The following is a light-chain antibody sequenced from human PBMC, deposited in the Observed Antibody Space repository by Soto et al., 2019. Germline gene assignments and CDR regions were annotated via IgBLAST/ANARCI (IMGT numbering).Light chain of an antibody. J-gene: IGLJ2*01. Sequence: SVLTQPPSVSAAPGERVTISCSGSNSNLGTYFVSWYQQLPGTAPRLVIYDINKRPSGISDRFSASKSGASAALAITGLQPGDEADYFCATWDNSLGAGLFGGGTKLTVL. CDR3: ATWDNSLGAGL. V-gene: IGLV1-51*01. CDR2: DIN. CDR1: NSNLGTYF.